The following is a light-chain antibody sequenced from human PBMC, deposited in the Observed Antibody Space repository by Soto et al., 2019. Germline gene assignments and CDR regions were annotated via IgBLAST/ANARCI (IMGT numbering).Light chain of an antibody. CDR1: QSVSSN. V-gene: IGKV3-15*01. CDR3: QQYNNWPLT. J-gene: IGKJ4*01. CDR2: GAS. Sequence: IVMTQSPATLSVSPGARVTLSCRASQSVSSNLAWYQQQPGQAPRLLIYGASTRATGIPARFSGSGSGTEFTLTISSLPAEDFTVYYCQQYNNWPLTFGGGTKVDIK.